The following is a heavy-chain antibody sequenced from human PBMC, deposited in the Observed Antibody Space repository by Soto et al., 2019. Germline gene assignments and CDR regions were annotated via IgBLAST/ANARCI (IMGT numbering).Heavy chain of an antibody. CDR1: GFTFSSYW. V-gene: IGHV3-7*01. J-gene: IGHJ3*02. CDR2: IKEDGSEK. D-gene: IGHD2-2*01. Sequence: EVQLVESGGGLVQPGGSLRLSCAASGFTFSSYWMSWVRQAPGKGLEWVANIKEDGSEKYYVDAVKGRFTISRDNAKNSLYLQVDSLRAEDTAVYYCARGIVPVANDAFDIWGQGAMVTVSS. CDR3: ARGIVPVANDAFDI.